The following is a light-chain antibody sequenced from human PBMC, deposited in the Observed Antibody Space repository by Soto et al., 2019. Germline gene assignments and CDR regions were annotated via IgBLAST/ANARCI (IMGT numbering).Light chain of an antibody. CDR1: QSVTSNY. J-gene: IGKJ1*01. CDR2: GAS. CDR3: QQYGGLPRT. Sequence: EMVLTQSPATLSLSPGERATLSCRASQSVTSNYLAWFQQKPGQAPRLLIYGASNRATGIPDRFSGSGSGTDFTLTISRLEPEDFAVYYCQQYGGLPRTLGQGTKVDIK. V-gene: IGKV3-20*01.